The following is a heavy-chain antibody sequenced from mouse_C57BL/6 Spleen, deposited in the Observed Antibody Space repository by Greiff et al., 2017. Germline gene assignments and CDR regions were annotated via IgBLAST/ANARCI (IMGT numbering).Heavy chain of an antibody. J-gene: IGHJ1*03. V-gene: IGHV1-53*01. Sequence: QVQLQQPGTELVKPSASVKLSCKASGYTFTSYWMHWVKQRPGQGLEWIGNINPSNGGTNYNEKFKSKATLTVDKSSSTAYMQLSSLTAEDSTVYYCAIGTVGLYWYFYVWGTGTTVTVSS. D-gene: IGHD4-1*01. CDR1: GYTFTSYW. CDR2: INPSNGGT. CDR3: AIGTVGLYWYFYV.